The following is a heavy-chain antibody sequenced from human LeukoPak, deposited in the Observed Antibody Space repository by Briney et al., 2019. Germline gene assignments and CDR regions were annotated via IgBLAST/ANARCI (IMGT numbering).Heavy chain of an antibody. CDR2: IRSKANSYAT. Sequence: GGSLRLSCAASGFTFSGSAMHWVRQASGKGLEWVGRIRSKANSYATAYAASVKGRFTISRDDSKNTAYLQMNSLKTEDTAVYYCTRPGLNGSYLVDYWGQGTLVTVSS. CDR1: GFTFSGSA. V-gene: IGHV3-73*01. CDR3: TRPGLNGSYLVDY. D-gene: IGHD1-26*01. J-gene: IGHJ4*02.